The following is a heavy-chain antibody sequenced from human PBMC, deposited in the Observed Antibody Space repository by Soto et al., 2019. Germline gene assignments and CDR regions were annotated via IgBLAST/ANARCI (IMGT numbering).Heavy chain of an antibody. J-gene: IGHJ6*03. Sequence: GGSLRLSCAASGFTFSSYAMSWVRQAPGKGLEWVSAISGSGGSTYYADSVKGRFTISRDNSKNTLYLQMNSLRAEDTAVYYCAKAGLRFLEWLSPPLYYYMDVWGKGTTVTVSS. CDR3: AKAGLRFLEWLSPPLYYYMDV. D-gene: IGHD3-3*01. V-gene: IGHV3-23*01. CDR1: GFTFSSYA. CDR2: ISGSGGST.